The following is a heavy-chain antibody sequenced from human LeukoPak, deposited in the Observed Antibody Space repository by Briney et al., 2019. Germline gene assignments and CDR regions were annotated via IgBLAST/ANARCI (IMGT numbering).Heavy chain of an antibody. CDR2: IKSKTDGGTI. D-gene: IGHD1-26*01. J-gene: IGHJ4*02. CDR1: GFTFNNAW. V-gene: IGHV3-15*01. CDR3: TTYRFPPRATTLDY. Sequence: GGSLRLSCAASGFTFNNAWMSWVRQAPGKRLGWVGRIKSKTDGGTIEYAAPVKGRFTISRDDSKNTLYLQMNSLKTEDTAVYYCTTYRFPPRATTLDYWGQGTLVTVSS.